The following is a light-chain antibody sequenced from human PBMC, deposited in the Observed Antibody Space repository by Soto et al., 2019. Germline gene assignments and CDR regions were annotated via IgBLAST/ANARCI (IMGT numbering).Light chain of an antibody. J-gene: IGKJ5*01. Sequence: DIQMTQSPSTLSASVGDRVTITCRASQSISSWLAWYQQKPGNAPKLLIYDASTLESGVPSRFSGSGSGTEFTLTIDCLQPDDFATYYCQQYNTYSAFGQGTRLEIK. CDR2: DAS. V-gene: IGKV1-5*01. CDR1: QSISSW. CDR3: QQYNTYSA.